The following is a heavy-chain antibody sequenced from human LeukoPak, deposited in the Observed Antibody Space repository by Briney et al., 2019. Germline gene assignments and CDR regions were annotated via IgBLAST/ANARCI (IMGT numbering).Heavy chain of an antibody. CDR3: AKDRMDPVNY. CDR1: GFTFSSYG. J-gene: IGHJ4*02. V-gene: IGHV3-23*01. CDR2: ISGSGGST. Sequence: GGTLRLSCAASGFTFSSYGMGWVRQAPGKGLEWVSAISGSGGSTYYADSVKGRFTISRDNSKNTLYLQMNSLRAEDTAVYYCAKDRMDPVNYWGQGTLVTVSS. D-gene: IGHD2-2*03.